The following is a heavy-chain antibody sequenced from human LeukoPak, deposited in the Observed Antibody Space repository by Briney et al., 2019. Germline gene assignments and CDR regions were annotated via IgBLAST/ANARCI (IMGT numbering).Heavy chain of an antibody. CDR1: GFTFSSYS. D-gene: IGHD4-11*01. V-gene: IGHV3-21*01. CDR2: ISSSSSYI. J-gene: IGHJ4*02. Sequence: GGSLRLSCAASGFTFSSYSMNWVRQAPGKGLEWVSSISSSSSYINYADSVKGRFTISRDNAKNSLYLQMNSLRAEDTAVYYCASLTTFDYWGQGTLVTVSS. CDR3: ASLTTFDY.